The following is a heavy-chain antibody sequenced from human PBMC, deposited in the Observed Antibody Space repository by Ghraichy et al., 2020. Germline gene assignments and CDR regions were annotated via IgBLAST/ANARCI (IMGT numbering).Heavy chain of an antibody. V-gene: IGHV4-31*03. D-gene: IGHD2-2*02. CDR2: IYYSGST. Sequence: SQTLSLTCTVSGGSISSGGYYWSWIRQHPGKGLEWIGYIYYSGSTYYNPSLKSRVTISVDTSKNQFSLKLSSVTAADTAVYYCARIVCSSTSCYTALGWFDPWGQGTLVTVSS. J-gene: IGHJ5*02. CDR1: GGSISSGGYY. CDR3: ARIVCSSTSCYTALGWFDP.